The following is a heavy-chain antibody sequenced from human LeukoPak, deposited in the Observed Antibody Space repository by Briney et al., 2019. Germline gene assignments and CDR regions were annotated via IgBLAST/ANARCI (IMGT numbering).Heavy chain of an antibody. CDR1: GYTFTSYD. CDR2: MNPNSGNT. Sequence: ASVKVSCKASGYTFTSYDINWVRQATGQGLEWMGWMNPNSGNTGYAQKLQGRVTMTTDTSTSTAYMELRSLRSDDTAVYYCARTTVTIDYFDYWGQGTLVTVSS. V-gene: IGHV1-8*01. J-gene: IGHJ4*02. D-gene: IGHD4-17*01. CDR3: ARTTVTIDYFDY.